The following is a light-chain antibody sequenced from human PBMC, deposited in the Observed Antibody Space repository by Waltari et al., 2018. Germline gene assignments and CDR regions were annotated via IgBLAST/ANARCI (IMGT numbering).Light chain of an antibody. CDR3: QSYDTSLSVV. CDR2: GTS. V-gene: IGLV1-40*01. J-gene: IGLJ2*01. Sequence: QSVLTQPPSVSGAPGQRVSISCTGSGSTLGAGYDVHWYPQLPGKAPKLLIYGTSTRPPGVPDRFFGSQSGTSASLAITALQAEDEAEYYCQSYDTSLSVVFGGGTKLTVL. CDR1: GSTLGAGYD.